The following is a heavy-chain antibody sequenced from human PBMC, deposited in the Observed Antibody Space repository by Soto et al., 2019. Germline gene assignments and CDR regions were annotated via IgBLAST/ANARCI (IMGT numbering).Heavy chain of an antibody. CDR2: IYYSGST. Sequence: SETLSLTCTVSGGSISSSSYYWGWIRQPPGKGLEWIGSIYYSGSTYYNPSLKSRVTISVDTSKNQFSLKLSSVTAADTAVYYCAREGYSYGYSGYPTYYYGMDVWGQGTTVTVSS. D-gene: IGHD5-12*01. CDR3: AREGYSYGYSGYPTYYYGMDV. J-gene: IGHJ6*02. V-gene: IGHV4-39*02. CDR1: GGSISSSSYY.